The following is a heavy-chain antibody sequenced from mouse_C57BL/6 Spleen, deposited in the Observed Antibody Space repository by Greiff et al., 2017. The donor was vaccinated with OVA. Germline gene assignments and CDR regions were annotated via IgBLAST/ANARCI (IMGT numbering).Heavy chain of an antibody. V-gene: IGHV1-7*01. CDR2: INPSSGYT. J-gene: IGHJ2*01. CDR3: TTLYDYSDY. D-gene: IGHD2-3*01. CDR1: GYTFTSYW. Sequence: VQLKQSGAELAKPGASVKLSCKASGYTFTSYWMHWVKQRPGQGLEWIGYINPSSGYTKYNQKFKDKATLTADKSSSTAYMQLSSLTSEDSAVYYVTTLYDYSDYWGQGTTLTVSS.